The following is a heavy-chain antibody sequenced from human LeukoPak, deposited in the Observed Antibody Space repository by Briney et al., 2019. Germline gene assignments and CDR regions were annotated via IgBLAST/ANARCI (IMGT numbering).Heavy chain of an antibody. CDR1: GYTFTGYY. D-gene: IGHD2-21*02. Sequence: ASVKVSCKASGYTFTGYYMHWVRQAPGQGLEWMGWINPNSGGTNYAQKFQGWVTMTRDTSISTAYMELSRLRSDDTAVYYCAKGGIVVVTHYYYMDVWGKGTTVTVSS. J-gene: IGHJ6*03. CDR2: INPNSGGT. CDR3: AKGGIVVVTHYYYMDV. V-gene: IGHV1-2*04.